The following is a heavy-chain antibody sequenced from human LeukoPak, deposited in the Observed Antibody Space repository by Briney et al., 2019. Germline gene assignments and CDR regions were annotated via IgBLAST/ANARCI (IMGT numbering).Heavy chain of an antibody. CDR1: GFTFSSYS. D-gene: IGHD2-2*01. V-gene: IGHV3-48*01. J-gene: IGHJ4*02. Sequence: GGSLRLSCAASGFTFSSYSMNWVRQAPGKGLEWVSYISSSSSTIYYADSVKGRFTISRDNAKNSLYLQMNSLRAEDTAVYYCARDCSSTSCYYYFDYWGQGTLVTVS. CDR3: ARDCSSTSCYYYFDY. CDR2: ISSSSSTI.